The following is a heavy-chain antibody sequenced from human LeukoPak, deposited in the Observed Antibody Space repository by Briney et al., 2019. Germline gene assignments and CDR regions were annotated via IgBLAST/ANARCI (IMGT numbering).Heavy chain of an antibody. J-gene: IGHJ3*02. V-gene: IGHV4-4*07. CDR2: IYTSGST. D-gene: IGHD1-26*01. CDR1: GGSISSYY. CDR3: XXXXXIVGAILDGALDI. Sequence: TSETLSLTCTVSGGSISSYYWSWIRQPAGKGLEWIGRIYTSGSTNYNPSLKSRVTMSVDTSKNQFSLKLSSVTAADTAVYYCXXXXXIVGAILDGALDIWGQGTMVTVSS.